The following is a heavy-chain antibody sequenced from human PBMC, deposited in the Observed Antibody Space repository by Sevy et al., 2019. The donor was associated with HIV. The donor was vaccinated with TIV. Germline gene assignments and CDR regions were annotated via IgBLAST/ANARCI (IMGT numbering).Heavy chain of an antibody. CDR2: INPNSGGT. J-gene: IGHJ4*02. V-gene: IGHV1-2*06. CDR3: ARALFGY. CDR1: GYSFTGYY. Sequence: ASVKVSCEASGYSFTGYYMHWVRQAPGQGLEWMGRINPNSGGTNYAQKFQGRVTMTRDTSISTAYMELSRLRSDDTALYDWARALFGYWGQGTLVTVSS.